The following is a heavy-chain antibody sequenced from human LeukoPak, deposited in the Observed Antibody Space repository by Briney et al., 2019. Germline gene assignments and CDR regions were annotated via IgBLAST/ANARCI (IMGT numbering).Heavy chain of an antibody. CDR2: IYYSGST. V-gene: IGHV4-31*03. CDR1: GGSISSGGYY. CDR3: ARGGFRAWFDY. J-gene: IGHJ4*02. Sequence: SETLSLTCTVSGGSISSGGYYWRWIRQHPGKGLEWIGYIYYSGSTYYNPSLKSRVTISVDTSKNQFSLKLSSVTAADTAVYYCARGGFRAWFDYWGQGTLVTVSS.